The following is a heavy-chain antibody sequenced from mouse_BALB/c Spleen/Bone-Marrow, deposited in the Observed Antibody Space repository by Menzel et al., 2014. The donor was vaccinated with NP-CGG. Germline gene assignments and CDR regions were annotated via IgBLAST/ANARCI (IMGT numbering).Heavy chain of an antibody. CDR1: GYSITSDYA. CDR2: ISYSGST. D-gene: IGHD2-14*01. CDR3: ARGGYDDAVDY. V-gene: IGHV3-2*02. J-gene: IGHJ4*01. Sequence: EVQLQESGPGLVKPSQSLSLTCTVTGYSITSDYAWNWIRQFPGNKLEWMGYISYSGSTSYNPSLKSRISITRDTSKNQCFLQLNSVTSEDTATYYCARGGYDDAVDYWGQGTSVTVSS.